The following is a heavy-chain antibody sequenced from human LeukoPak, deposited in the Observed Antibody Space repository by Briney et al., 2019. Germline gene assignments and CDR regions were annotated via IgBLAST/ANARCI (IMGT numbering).Heavy chain of an antibody. CDR2: IYYSGST. V-gene: IGHV4-59*01. Sequence: SETLSLTCTVSGVSISSYYWSWLRQPPGKGLEGFGYIYYSGSTNYNPSLKSRVTISVDPSKNQFSLKLSSVTAADTAVYYCARGGIAAAGVIFFDYWGQGTLVTVSS. J-gene: IGHJ4*02. D-gene: IGHD6-13*01. CDR3: ARGGIAAAGVIFFDY. CDR1: GVSISSYY.